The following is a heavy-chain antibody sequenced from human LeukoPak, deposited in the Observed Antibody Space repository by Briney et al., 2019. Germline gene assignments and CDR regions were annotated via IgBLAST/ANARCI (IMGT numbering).Heavy chain of an antibody. CDR1: RFTFSNYG. D-gene: IGHD4-11*01. V-gene: IGHV3-30*02. CDR2: IRYDGSNK. CDR3: ARAVTTGGGFDY. Sequence: SGGSLRLSCAASRFTFSNYGMHWVRQAPGKGLEWVAFIRYDGSNKYYADSVKGRFTISRDNAKNSLYLQMNSLSAEDTAVYYCARAVTTGGGFDYWGQGTLVTVSS. J-gene: IGHJ4*02.